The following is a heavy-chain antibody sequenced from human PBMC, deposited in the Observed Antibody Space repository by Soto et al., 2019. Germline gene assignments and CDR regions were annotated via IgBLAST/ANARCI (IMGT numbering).Heavy chain of an antibody. CDR2: IYSGGTT. CDR3: ARAGRYLDFWSGPVYMDV. D-gene: IGHD3-3*01. V-gene: IGHV3-66*01. J-gene: IGHJ6*03. CDR1: GFTVSSNY. Sequence: EVQLVESGGGLVQPGGSLRLSCAASGFTVSSNYMSWVRQAPGKGLEWVSVIYSGGTTYYADSVKGRFTISTDNSKNTLYLQMNSLRAEDTAVYYCARAGRYLDFWSGPVYMDVWGKGTTVTVSS.